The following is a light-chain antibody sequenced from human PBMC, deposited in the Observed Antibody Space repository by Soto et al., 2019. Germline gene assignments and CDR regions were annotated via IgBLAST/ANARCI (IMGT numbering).Light chain of an antibody. CDR3: QQYNSYSRT. V-gene: IGKV1-5*02. J-gene: IGKJ1*01. Sequence: DIQMTQSHSTLSASLVNMFTIICEASNSISSWLAWYQQKPGKAPKLLIYDASSLESGVPSRFSGSGSGTEFTLTISSLQPDDFATYYCQQYNSYSRTFGQGTKVDIK. CDR1: NSISSW. CDR2: DAS.